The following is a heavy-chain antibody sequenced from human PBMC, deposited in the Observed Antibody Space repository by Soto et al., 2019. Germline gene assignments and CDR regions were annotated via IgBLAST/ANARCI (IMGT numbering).Heavy chain of an antibody. V-gene: IGHV3-33*01. J-gene: IGHJ6*02. D-gene: IGHD5-12*01. CDR3: VRAAGYSGNDYVYYYGMDV. Sequence: QVQLVESGGGVVQPGRSLRLSCAASGFTFRNYGMHWVRQAPAKGLEWVALVWYDGGNKNYVDSVNGRFTISRDNSKNTLYLQMNSLRDEDTAVYYCVRAAGYSGNDYVYYYGMDVWGQGTTVTVSS. CDR1: GFTFRNYG. CDR2: VWYDGGNK.